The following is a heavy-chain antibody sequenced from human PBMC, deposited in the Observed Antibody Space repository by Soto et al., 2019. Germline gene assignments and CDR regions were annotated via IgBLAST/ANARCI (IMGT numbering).Heavy chain of an antibody. CDR3: ARPTYYDILTGFDAFDI. V-gene: IGHV5-51*01. Sequence: PGASLKISCKGSGYSFTSYWIGWVRQMPGKGLEWMGIIYPGDSDTRYGPSFQGQVTISADKSISTAYLQWSSLKASDTAMYYCARPTYYDILTGFDAFDIWGEGTMVTV. CDR2: IYPGDSDT. D-gene: IGHD3-9*01. CDR1: GYSFTSYW. J-gene: IGHJ3*02.